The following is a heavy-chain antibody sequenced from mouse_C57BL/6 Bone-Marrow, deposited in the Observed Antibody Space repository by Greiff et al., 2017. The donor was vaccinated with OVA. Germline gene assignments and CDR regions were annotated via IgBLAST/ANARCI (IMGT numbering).Heavy chain of an antibody. J-gene: IGHJ4*01. D-gene: IGHD1-1*01. Sequence: VQLQQSVAELVRPGASVKLSCTASGFNIKNTYMHWVKQRPEQGLEWIGRIDPANDNTKYAPKFHGKATMTADTSSNTAYLQLSSLSSEDTAVYCCARGNFGSSFYAMDYWGQGTSVTVSS. CDR3: ARGNFGSSFYAMDY. V-gene: IGHV14-3*01. CDR1: GFNIKNTY. CDR2: IDPANDNT.